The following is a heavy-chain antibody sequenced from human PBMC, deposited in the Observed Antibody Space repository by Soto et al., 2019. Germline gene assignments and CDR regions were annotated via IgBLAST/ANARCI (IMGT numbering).Heavy chain of an antibody. CDR1: VDTFSGYV. V-gene: IGHV1-69*13. Sequence: EASVKGSRKAVVDTFSGYVISWVRQATGQGLEWMGGIIPIFGTANYAQKFQGRVTITADGSTSTAYMELSGLRSQDTAAYHLGIPNYYYASSSSGNFGNRGQRPLGTVSS. CDR3: GIPNYYYASSSSGNFGN. CDR2: IIPIFGTA. J-gene: IGHJ4*02. D-gene: IGHD3-22*01.